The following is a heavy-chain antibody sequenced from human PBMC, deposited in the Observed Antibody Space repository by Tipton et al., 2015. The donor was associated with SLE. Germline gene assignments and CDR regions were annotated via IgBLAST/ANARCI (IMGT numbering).Heavy chain of an antibody. CDR1: GGSLTSDNYY. V-gene: IGHV4-31*03. CDR2: IFFSENT. Sequence: TLSLTCTVTGGSLTSDNYYWSWIRQHPGKGLEWIGTIFFSENTSYSPSLKSRVTITAGMSKNHFSLKLTSVTAADTAVYYCARVTFIPYNYYYYMDVWGKGTTVIVSS. CDR3: ARVTFIPYNYYYYMDV. J-gene: IGHJ6*03. D-gene: IGHD2-21*01.